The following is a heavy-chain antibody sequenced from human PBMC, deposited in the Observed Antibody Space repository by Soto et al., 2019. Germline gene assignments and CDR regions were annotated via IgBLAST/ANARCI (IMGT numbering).Heavy chain of an antibody. Sequence: SETLSLTCTVSGGPISSYYWSWIRQPAGKGLEWIGRIYTSGSTNYNPSLKSRVTMSVDTSKNQFSLKLSSVTAADTAVYYCARAYQLLPSFAFWFDPWGQGTLVTVSS. D-gene: IGHD2-2*01. V-gene: IGHV4-4*07. CDR1: GGPISSYY. CDR2: IYTSGST. CDR3: ARAYQLLPSFAFWFDP. J-gene: IGHJ5*02.